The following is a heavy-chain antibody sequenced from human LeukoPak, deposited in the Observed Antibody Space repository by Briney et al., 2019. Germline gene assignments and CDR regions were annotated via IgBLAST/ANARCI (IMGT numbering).Heavy chain of an antibody. V-gene: IGHV3-33*01. CDR1: GYTFTGYY. D-gene: IGHD2/OR15-2a*01. J-gene: IGHJ4*02. CDR3: ASFVTQHN. CDR2: IWYDGSNK. Sequence: SCKASGYTFTGYYMHWVRQAPGKGLEWVAVIWYDGSNKYYADSVKGRFTISRDNSKNTLYLQMNSLRAEDTAVYYCASFVTQHNWGQGTLVTVSS.